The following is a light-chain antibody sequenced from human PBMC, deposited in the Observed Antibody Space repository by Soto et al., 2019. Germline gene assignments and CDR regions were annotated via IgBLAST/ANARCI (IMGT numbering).Light chain of an antibody. J-gene: IGKJ3*01. CDR3: QQYGTPLFT. CDR2: GAS. CDR1: QSVTNNF. Sequence: IVLTQSPGTLSLSPGERATLSCGASQSVTNNFLAWYQQKPGQAPRLLIYGASSRATGVPDRFSGSGSGTAFSLTISRLEPGDFAVYYCQQYGTPLFTFDPGTKVDIK. V-gene: IGKV3-20*01.